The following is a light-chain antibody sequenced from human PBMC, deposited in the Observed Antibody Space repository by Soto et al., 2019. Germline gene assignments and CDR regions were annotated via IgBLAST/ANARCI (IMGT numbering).Light chain of an antibody. CDR3: QQYDSYSPYT. CDR1: QTISSS. V-gene: IGKV1-5*03. J-gene: IGKJ2*01. CDR2: KAS. Sequence: DIQMTQFPPTLSASIGERVTLTCRASQTISSSLAWYQQKPGKAPTLLIYKASTLETGVPSRFSGSGSGTEFTLTISSLQPDDFATYYCQQYDSYSPYTFGQGTRLEIK.